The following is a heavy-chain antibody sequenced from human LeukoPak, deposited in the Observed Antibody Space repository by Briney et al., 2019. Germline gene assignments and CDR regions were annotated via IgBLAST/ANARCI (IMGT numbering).Heavy chain of an antibody. CDR3: ARDGPDRAAWFDP. CDR2: INWNSDNI. J-gene: IGHJ5*02. CDR1: GFTFDHYD. D-gene: IGHD3-22*01. Sequence: PGRSLRLSCAASGFTFDHYDMHWVRQAPGKGLEWVSSINWNSDNIVYADSVKGRFTISRDTAKNSLYLQMDSLRSDDTAVYYCARDGPDRAAWFDPWGQGTLVTVSS. V-gene: IGHV3-9*01.